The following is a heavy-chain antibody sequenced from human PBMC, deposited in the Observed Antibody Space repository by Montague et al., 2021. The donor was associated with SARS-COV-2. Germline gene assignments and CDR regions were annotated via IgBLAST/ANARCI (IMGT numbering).Heavy chain of an antibody. CDR1: GFTFSSYA. Sequence: SLRLSFAASGFTFSSYAMHWVRQAPGKGLEWVAVISYDGSNKYYADSVKGRLTISRDNSKNTLYLQMNSLRAEDTAVYYCARDNYDYVWGSYRYIYWGQGTLVTVSS. CDR3: ARDNYDYVWGSYRYIY. CDR2: ISYDGSNK. V-gene: IGHV3-30*04. D-gene: IGHD3-16*02. J-gene: IGHJ4*02.